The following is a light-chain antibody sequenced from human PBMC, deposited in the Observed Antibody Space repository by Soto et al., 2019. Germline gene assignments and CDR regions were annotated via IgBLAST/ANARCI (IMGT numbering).Light chain of an antibody. Sequence: EFVLTQSPGTLSLSPGERATLSCRASQSISRYLAWYQQIPGQAPRLLIYGASTRATGVPARFSGSGSATQFTLTISSLQSEDFGFYYCQQYHQWPVAFGGGTKVDI. CDR1: QSISRY. CDR2: GAS. V-gene: IGKV3-15*01. J-gene: IGKJ4*01. CDR3: QQYHQWPVA.